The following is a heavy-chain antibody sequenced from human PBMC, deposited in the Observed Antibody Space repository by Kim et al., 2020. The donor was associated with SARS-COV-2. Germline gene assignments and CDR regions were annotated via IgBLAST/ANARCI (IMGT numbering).Heavy chain of an antibody. J-gene: IGHJ4*02. CDR1: GYTFTKYP. CDR2: INTANGNT. Sequence: ASVKVSCKASGYTFTKYPMHWVRQAPGQRPEWMGWINTANGNTKFSEKFQGRLNITRDTSATSAYMELTSLKSEDTAMYYCARGRGGSRDHALWSYWGQGTLVTVSS. CDR3: ARGRGGSRDHALWSY. D-gene: IGHD3-3*01. V-gene: IGHV1-3*04.